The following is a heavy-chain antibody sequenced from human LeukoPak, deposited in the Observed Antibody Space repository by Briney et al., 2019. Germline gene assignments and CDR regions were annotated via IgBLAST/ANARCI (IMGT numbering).Heavy chain of an antibody. J-gene: IGHJ6*02. Sequence: GGSLRLSCAVSGFSFSNHWLSWVRQAPGKGLEWVANINRDGSQKYCVDSVKGRFTISRDNAKNSLYLQMNSLTAEDTAVYYRARYGSGSKYPHYGMDVWGQGTTVTVS. D-gene: IGHD3-10*01. CDR2: INRDGSQK. CDR3: ARYGSGSKYPHYGMDV. CDR1: GFSFSNHW. V-gene: IGHV3-7*01.